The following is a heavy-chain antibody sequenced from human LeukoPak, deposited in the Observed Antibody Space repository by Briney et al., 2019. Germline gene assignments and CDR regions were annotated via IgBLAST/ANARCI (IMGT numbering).Heavy chain of an antibody. CDR2: ISSSGSTI. Sequence: PSETLSLTCTVSGGSISSSSYYWGRIRQAPGKGLEWVSYISSSGSTIYYADSVKGRFTISRDNAKNSLYLQMNSLRAEDTAVYYCARVGKGAATNFDYWGQGTLVTVSS. CDR1: GGSISSSSYY. CDR3: ARVGKGAATNFDY. D-gene: IGHD1-26*01. V-gene: IGHV3-11*04. J-gene: IGHJ4*02.